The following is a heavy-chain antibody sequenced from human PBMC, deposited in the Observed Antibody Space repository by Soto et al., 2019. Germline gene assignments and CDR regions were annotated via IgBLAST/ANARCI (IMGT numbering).Heavy chain of an antibody. D-gene: IGHD6-19*01. CDR2: ISGNGATT. V-gene: IGHV3-23*01. CDR3: AKDRGGFTSGWEFFDF. J-gene: IGHJ4*02. CDR1: GVAFSFYS. Sequence: EVALLESGGGLVQPGGSLRLSCEVSGVAFSFYSMSWVRQAPGKGREWVASISGNGATTYYAASGKGRFTFSRDNSKNIVHLQMNSLRGEDTAVYYCAKDRGGFTSGWEFFDFWGQGTLVTVSS.